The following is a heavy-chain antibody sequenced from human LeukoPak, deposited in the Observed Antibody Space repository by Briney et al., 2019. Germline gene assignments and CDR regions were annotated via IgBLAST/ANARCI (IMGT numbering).Heavy chain of an antibody. V-gene: IGHV4-39*07. CDR2: IYYTGGT. D-gene: IGHD5-18*01. CDR1: SGSISSRSHY. J-gene: IGHJ4*02. Sequence: SETLSLTCTVSSGSISSRSHYWGWIRQPPGKGLEWLGSIYYTGGTYYNPSLKSRVTISVDTSKNQFSLRLSSVTAADTAVYYCARVWGYSYGNYDYWGQGTLVTVSS. CDR3: ARVWGYSYGNYDY.